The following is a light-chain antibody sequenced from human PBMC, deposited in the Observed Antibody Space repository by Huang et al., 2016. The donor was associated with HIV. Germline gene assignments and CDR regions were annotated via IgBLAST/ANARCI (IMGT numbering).Light chain of an antibody. CDR2: LGS. V-gene: IGKV2-28*01. J-gene: IGKJ2*01. CDR1: QSLRHRNGLNY. CDR3: MEALQTPYT. Sequence: VVMTQSPLSLPVPPGEPASISCRSSQSLRHRNGLNYLDWYLQKPGQSPQRLLHLGSSRASGVPDRFSGGGSGTDFSLNISRVEAEDAGIYYCMEALQTPYTFGQGTKLEI.